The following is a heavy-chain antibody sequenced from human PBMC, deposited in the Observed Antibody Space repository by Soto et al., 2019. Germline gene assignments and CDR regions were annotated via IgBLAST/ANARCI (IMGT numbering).Heavy chain of an antibody. V-gene: IGHV1-69*13. CDR2: ITPIFGTP. CDR1: GGSFSTYA. Sequence: ASVKVSCKASGGSFSTYAFNWLRQAPGQGLEWLGAITPIFGTPNYAQKFQGRVTISADDSTSKLYLELRSLKYDDTAIYYCAIAAASGLFWGQGSLVTVSS. J-gene: IGHJ4*01. CDR3: AIAAASGLF. D-gene: IGHD6-13*01.